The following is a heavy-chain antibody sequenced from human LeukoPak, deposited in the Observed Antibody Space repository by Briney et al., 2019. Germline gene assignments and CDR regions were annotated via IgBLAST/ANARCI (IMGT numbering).Heavy chain of an antibody. D-gene: IGHD5-18*01. CDR2: MYYSGST. J-gene: IGHJ4*02. CDR3: ARHGGGGGYSYGGFRPDFDY. V-gene: IGHV4-59*08. CDR1: GGSISSYY. Sequence: PSETLSLTCTVSGGSISSYYWSWIRQPPGKGLEWIGYMYYSGSTNYNPSLKSRVTISVDTSKNQFSLKLSSVTAADTAVYYCARHGGGGGYSYGGFRPDFDYWGQGTLVTVSS.